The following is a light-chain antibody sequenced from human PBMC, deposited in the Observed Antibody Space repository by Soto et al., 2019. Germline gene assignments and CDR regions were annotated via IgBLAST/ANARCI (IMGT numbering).Light chain of an antibody. J-gene: IGKJ4*01. CDR3: QQRSSWPPALT. CDR1: QSVGNF. Sequence: EIVLTQSPGTLPLSPGERATLSCRASQSVGNFLAWYQQKPGQAPRLLIYDVSNRATGIPARFSGSGSGTDFILTISSLEPEDFAVYYCQQRSSWPPALTFGGGTKLEIK. V-gene: IGKV3-11*01. CDR2: DVS.